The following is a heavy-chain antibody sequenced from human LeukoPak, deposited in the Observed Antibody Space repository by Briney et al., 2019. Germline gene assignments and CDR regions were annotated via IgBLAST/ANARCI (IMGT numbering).Heavy chain of an antibody. Sequence: GGSLRLSCAASGFTFSSYGMHWVRQAPGKGLEWVAVIWYDGSNKYYADSVKGRFTISRDNSKNTLYLQMNSLRAEDTAVYYCASGSSLTYYYGMDVWGQGTTVTVSS. CDR3: ASGSSLTYYYGMDV. CDR2: IWYDGSNK. D-gene: IGHD6-6*01. J-gene: IGHJ6*02. CDR1: GFTFSSYG. V-gene: IGHV3-33*01.